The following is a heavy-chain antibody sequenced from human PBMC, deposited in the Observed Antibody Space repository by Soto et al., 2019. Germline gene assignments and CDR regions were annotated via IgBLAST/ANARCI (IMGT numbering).Heavy chain of an antibody. Sequence: QVQLQESGPGLVKPSQTLSLTCTVSGGSFSRGGYYWSWIRQHPGKGLEWIGYMYYTGGTSYNPSLKSRVTISVDTSKNQFSLKLSSVTAADTAVYYCAREGALGNFEYWGQGTLVTVSS. CDR2: MYYTGGT. J-gene: IGHJ4*02. D-gene: IGHD3-16*01. CDR3: AREGALGNFEY. V-gene: IGHV4-31*03. CDR1: GGSFSRGGYY.